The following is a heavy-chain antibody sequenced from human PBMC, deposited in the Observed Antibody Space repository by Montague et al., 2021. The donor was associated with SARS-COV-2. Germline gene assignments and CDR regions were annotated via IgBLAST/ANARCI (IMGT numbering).Heavy chain of an antibody. V-gene: IGHV3-30*04. J-gene: IGHJ6*02. CDR1: GFTFSSYA. CDR3: ARAPVWGVYGMDV. CDR2: ISYDGSNK. Sequence: SLRLSCAASGFTFSSYAMHWVRQAPGKGLEWVAVISYDGSNKYYVDSVKGRFTISRDNSKNTLYLQMNSLRAEDTAVYYCARAPVWGVYGMDVWGQGTTVTVSS. D-gene: IGHD3-16*01.